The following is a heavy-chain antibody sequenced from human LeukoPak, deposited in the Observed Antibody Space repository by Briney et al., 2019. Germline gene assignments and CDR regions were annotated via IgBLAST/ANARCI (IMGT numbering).Heavy chain of an antibody. Sequence: PSETLSLTCTVSGGSISSSSYYWGWIRQPPGKGLEWIESIYYSGSTNYNPSLKSRVTISVDTSKNQFSLKLSSVTAADTAVYYCARAGFTRYFDWLPPRRRTYYFDYWGQGTLVTVSS. V-gene: IGHV4-39*07. CDR3: ARAGFTRYFDWLPPRRRTYYFDY. CDR2: IYYSGST. J-gene: IGHJ4*02. CDR1: GGSISSSSYY. D-gene: IGHD3-9*01.